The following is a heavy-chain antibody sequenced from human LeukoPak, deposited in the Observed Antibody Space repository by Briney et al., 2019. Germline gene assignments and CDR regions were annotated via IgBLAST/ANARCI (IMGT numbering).Heavy chain of an antibody. CDR3: ARDHGDYSGKDY. D-gene: IGHD4-17*01. Sequence: QSGGSLRLSCAASGLIFSSYGMHCVRQAPGKGLEWVAVTWYDGSNKYYADAVKGRFTISRDNSKNTLYLQMNSLRAEDTAVYFCARDHGDYSGKDYWGQGTLVTVSS. J-gene: IGHJ4*02. CDR1: GLIFSSYG. CDR2: TWYDGSNK. V-gene: IGHV3-33*01.